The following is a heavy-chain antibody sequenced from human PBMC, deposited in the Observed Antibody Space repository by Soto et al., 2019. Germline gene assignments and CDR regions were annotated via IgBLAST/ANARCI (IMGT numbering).Heavy chain of an antibody. V-gene: IGHV1-18*04. CDR2: ISAYNGNT. CDR3: ARVISSSPHNWFDP. D-gene: IGHD6-6*01. J-gene: IGHJ5*02. Sequence: ASVKVSCKASGYTFTRYGISWVRQAPGQGLEWMGWISAYNGNTNYAQKLQGRVTMTTDTSTSTAYMELRSLRSDDTAVYYCARVISSSPHNWFDPWGQGTLVTVSS. CDR1: GYTFTRYG.